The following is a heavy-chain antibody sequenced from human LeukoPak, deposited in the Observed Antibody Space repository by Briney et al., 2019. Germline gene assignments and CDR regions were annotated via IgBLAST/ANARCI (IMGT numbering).Heavy chain of an antibody. Sequence: SETLSLTCTVSGGSISSGSYYWSWIRQPAGKGLEWIGRIYTSGSTNYNPSLKSRVTISVDTSKNHFSLKLSSVTAADTAVYYCARDYANYYMDVWGKGTTVTVSS. V-gene: IGHV4-61*02. CDR1: GGSISSGSYY. CDR3: ARDYANYYMDV. CDR2: IYTSGST. D-gene: IGHD3-16*01. J-gene: IGHJ6*03.